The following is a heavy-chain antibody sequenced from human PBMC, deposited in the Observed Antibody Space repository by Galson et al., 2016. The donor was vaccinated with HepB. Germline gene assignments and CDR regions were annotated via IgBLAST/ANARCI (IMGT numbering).Heavy chain of an antibody. CDR2: IKGDGSVT. CDR1: GFTFSDYW. Sequence: SLRLSCAASGFTFSDYWMHWVRQAPGTGLVWVSRIKGDGSVTDYADSVKGRFTISRDDAKNTLYLQMNSLRADDTAVYYGARDRGGSAGGYNWFDSWGQGMLVTVSS. D-gene: IGHD2-15*01. J-gene: IGHJ5*01. CDR3: ARDRGGSAGGYNWFDS. V-gene: IGHV3-74*01.